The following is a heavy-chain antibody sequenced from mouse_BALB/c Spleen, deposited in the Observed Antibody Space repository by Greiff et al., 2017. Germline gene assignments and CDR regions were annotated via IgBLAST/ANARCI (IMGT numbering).Heavy chain of an antibody. J-gene: IGHJ3*01. CDR3: ARNHYGNFPFAY. CDR2: IWSGGST. V-gene: IGHV2-2*02. D-gene: IGHD2-1*01. Sequence: VKLQQSGPGLVQPSQSLSITCTVSGFSLTSYGVHWVRQSPGKGLEWLGVIWSGGSTDYNAAFISRLSISKDNSKSQVFFKMNSLQANDTAIYYCARNHYGNFPFAYWGQGTLVTVSA. CDR1: GFSLTSYG.